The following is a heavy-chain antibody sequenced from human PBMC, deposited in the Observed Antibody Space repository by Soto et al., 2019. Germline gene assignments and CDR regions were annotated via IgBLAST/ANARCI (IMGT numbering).Heavy chain of an antibody. CDR3: ARDRLIVATSGGFGY. CDR1: GFTFSSYA. V-gene: IGHV3-30-3*01. Sequence: PGGSLRLSCAASGFTFSSYAVHWVRQAPGKGLEWVAVISYDGSNKYYADSVKGRFTISRDNSKNTLYLQMNSLRAEDTAVYYCARDRLIVATSGGFGYWGQGTLVTVSS. CDR2: ISYDGSNK. J-gene: IGHJ4*02. D-gene: IGHD5-12*01.